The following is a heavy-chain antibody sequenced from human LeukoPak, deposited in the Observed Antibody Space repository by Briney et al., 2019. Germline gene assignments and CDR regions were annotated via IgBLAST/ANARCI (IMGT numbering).Heavy chain of an antibody. V-gene: IGHV3-23*01. D-gene: IGHD2-21*02. CDR1: GFTFGSFT. CDR3: TKRRPSGSVTVDEY. J-gene: IGHJ4*02. Sequence: GSLRLSCTTSGFTFGSFTMSWVRQAPGKGPEWVSSISYNSANKWHADSVKGRFTISRDNSKNTLYLQMHSLRADDTALYYCTKRRPSGSVTVDEYWGQGALVTVSS. CDR2: ISYNSANK.